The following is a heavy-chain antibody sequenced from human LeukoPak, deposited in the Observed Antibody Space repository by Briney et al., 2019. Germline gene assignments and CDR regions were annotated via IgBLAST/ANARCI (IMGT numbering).Heavy chain of an antibody. Sequence: GGSLRLSCAASGFTFSSYSMNWVRQAPGKGLEWVSYISSSSSTIYYADSVKGRFTISRDNAKNSLYLQMNSLRAEDTAVYYCARDPGRLYFDYWGQGTVVTVSS. J-gene: IGHJ4*02. CDR3: ARDPGRLYFDY. CDR1: GFTFSSYS. CDR2: ISSSSSTI. V-gene: IGHV3-48*01. D-gene: IGHD6-25*01.